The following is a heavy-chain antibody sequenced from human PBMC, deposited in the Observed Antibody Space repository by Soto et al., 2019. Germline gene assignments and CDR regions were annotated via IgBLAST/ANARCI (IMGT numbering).Heavy chain of an antibody. V-gene: IGHV4-30-4*01. CDR3: ARVLVWFGEIDL. CDR2: IYYSGST. CDR1: GGSISSGDYY. J-gene: IGHJ5*02. Sequence: SKTLSLTCTVSGGSISSGDYYWSWIRQPPGKGLEWIGYIYYSGSTYYNPSLKSRVTISVDTSKNQFSLKLSSVTAADTAVYYCARVLVWFGEIDLWGQGTLVTVSS. D-gene: IGHD3-10*01.